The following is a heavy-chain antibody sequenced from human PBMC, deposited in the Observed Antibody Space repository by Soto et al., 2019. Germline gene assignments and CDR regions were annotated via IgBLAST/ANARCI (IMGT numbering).Heavy chain of an antibody. V-gene: IGHV3-33*01. J-gene: IGHJ4*02. CDR3: AREGYGGEAHFDC. D-gene: IGHD2-21*01. CDR2: IWYDGSHQ. CDR1: GFTFRSHG. Sequence: QVKLVESGGGVVQPGRSLRLSCAASGFTFRSHGMHWVRQAPGKGLEWVAVIWYDGSHQYYGDSVKGRFTISRDNSKNALSLQMNSLRVEDTAIDYCAREGYGGEAHFDCWGQGTLVTVSS.